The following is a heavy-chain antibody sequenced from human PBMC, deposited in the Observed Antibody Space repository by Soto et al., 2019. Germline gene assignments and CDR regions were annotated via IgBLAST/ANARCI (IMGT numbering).Heavy chain of an antibody. J-gene: IGHJ1*01. D-gene: IGHD3-10*01. CDR3: AHTPEGASRIRGTGRYFQH. Sequence: QITLKESGPTLVKPTQTLTLTCTFSGFLLSTSGVGVAWIRQPPGKALEWLSIIYWDDDKRYSPSLKSRLTTTKNTSKNQVVLTMTNMDPVDTATYYCAHTPEGASRIRGTGRYFQHWGQGTLVTVSS. V-gene: IGHV2-5*02. CDR2: IYWDDDK. CDR1: GFLLSTSGVG.